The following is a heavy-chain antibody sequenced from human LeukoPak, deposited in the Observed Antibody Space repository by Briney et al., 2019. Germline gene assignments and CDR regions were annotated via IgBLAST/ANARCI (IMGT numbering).Heavy chain of an antibody. V-gene: IGHV4-38-2*01. Sequence: PSETLSLTCAVSGYSISSGYYWGWIRQPPGKGLEWIGSIYHSGSTYYNPSLKSRVTISVDTSKNQFSLKLSSVTAADTAVYYCARLGYCSSTSCYSILDYYYMDVWGKGTTVTVSS. J-gene: IGHJ6*03. CDR1: GYSISSGYY. D-gene: IGHD2-2*01. CDR3: ARLGYCSSTSCYSILDYYYMDV. CDR2: IYHSGST.